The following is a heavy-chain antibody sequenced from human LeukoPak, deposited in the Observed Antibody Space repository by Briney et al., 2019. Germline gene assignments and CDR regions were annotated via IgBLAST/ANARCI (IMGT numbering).Heavy chain of an antibody. V-gene: IGHV6-1*01. J-gene: IGHJ4*02. CDR3: ARRAVRGALYYFDY. CDR2: TYYRSKWYN. CDR1: GDSVSSNSAA. Sequence: SQTLSLTCAISGDSVSSNSAAWNWIRHSPSRGLEWLGRTYYRSKWYNDYAVSVKSRITINPDTSKNQFSLKLSSVTAADTAVYYCARRAVRGALYYFDYWGQGTLVTVSS. D-gene: IGHD3-10*01.